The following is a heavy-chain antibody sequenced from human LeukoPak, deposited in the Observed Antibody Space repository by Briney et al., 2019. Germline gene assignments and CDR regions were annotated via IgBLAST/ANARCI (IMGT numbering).Heavy chain of an antibody. D-gene: IGHD3-10*01. J-gene: IGHJ4*02. CDR3: AGYGPPLDYYFDY. Sequence: SVKVSCKASGGTFSSYAISWVRQAPGQGLEWMGGIIPTFGTANYAQKFQGRVTITTDESTSTAYMELSSLRSEDTAVYYCAGYGPPLDYYFDYWGQGTLVTVSS. CDR1: GGTFSSYA. CDR2: IIPTFGTA. V-gene: IGHV1-69*05.